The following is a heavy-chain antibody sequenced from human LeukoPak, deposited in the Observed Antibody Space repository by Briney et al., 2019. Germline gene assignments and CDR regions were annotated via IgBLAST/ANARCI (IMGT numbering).Heavy chain of an antibody. CDR2: IYPGDSDT. J-gene: IGHJ4*02. CDR3: ARHAYDILTGYWSLDY. D-gene: IGHD3-9*01. CDR1: GYSFTSYW. Sequence: GESLKISCKGSGYSFTSYWIGWVRQMPGKGLEWMGIIYPGDSDTRYSPSFQGQVTISADKSISTAYLQWSSLKASDTAMYYCARHAYDILTGYWSLDYWGQGTLVTVSS. V-gene: IGHV5-51*01.